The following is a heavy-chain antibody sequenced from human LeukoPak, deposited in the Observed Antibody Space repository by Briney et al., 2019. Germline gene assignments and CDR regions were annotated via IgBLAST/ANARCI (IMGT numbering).Heavy chain of an antibody. Sequence: PGGSLRLSCAASGFTFSSYAMSWVRQAPGKGLEWVSAISGSGGSTYYADSVKGRFTISRDNSKNTLYLQMNSLRAEDTAVYYCAKALRFPSRIAVAFAVDYWGQGTLVTVSS. J-gene: IGHJ4*02. CDR2: ISGSGGST. CDR3: AKALRFPSRIAVAFAVDY. CDR1: GFTFSSYA. V-gene: IGHV3-23*01. D-gene: IGHD6-19*01.